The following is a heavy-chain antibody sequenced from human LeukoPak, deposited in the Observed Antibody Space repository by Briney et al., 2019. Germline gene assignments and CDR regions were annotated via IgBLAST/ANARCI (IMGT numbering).Heavy chain of an antibody. CDR2: IFYSGST. Sequence: SQTLSLTCTVSGGSISNGDYYWSWIRQPPGKGLEWIGYIFYSGSTYYNPSLKSRVTVSADTSKNQFSLKLSSVTAADTAVYYCARTNYYDSSGYFDYWGQGTLVTVSS. V-gene: IGHV4-30-4*01. D-gene: IGHD3-22*01. CDR3: ARTNYYDSSGYFDY. J-gene: IGHJ4*02. CDR1: GGSISNGDYY.